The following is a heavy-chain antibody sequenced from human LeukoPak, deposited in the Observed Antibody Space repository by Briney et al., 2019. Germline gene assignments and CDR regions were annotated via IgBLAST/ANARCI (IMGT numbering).Heavy chain of an antibody. V-gene: IGHV3-7*03. D-gene: IGHD2-15*01. CDR1: GFTFSSYW. Sequence: GGPLRLYCAASGFTFSSYWMSWDRQAPGKGLEWVANIKQDGSEKYYVDSVKGRFTISRDNAKNSLYLQMNSLRAEDTAVYYCARDFALLRGDYWGQGTLVTVSS. CDR3: ARDFALLRGDY. CDR2: IKQDGSEK. J-gene: IGHJ4*02.